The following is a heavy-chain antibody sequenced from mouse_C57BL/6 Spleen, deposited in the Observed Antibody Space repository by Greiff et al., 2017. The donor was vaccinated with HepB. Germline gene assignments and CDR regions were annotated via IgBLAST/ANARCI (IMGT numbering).Heavy chain of an antibody. V-gene: IGHV1-9*01. D-gene: IGHD3-2*02. CDR1: GYTFTGYW. CDR3: ARGGQLRLRRGVYFDY. CDR2: ILPGSGST. J-gene: IGHJ2*01. Sequence: VQVVESGAELMKPGASVKLSCKATGYTFTGYWIEWVKQRPGHGLEWIGEILPGSGSTNYNEKFKGKATFTADTSSNTAYMQLSSLTTEDSAIYYCARGGQLRLRRGVYFDYWGQGTTLTVSS.